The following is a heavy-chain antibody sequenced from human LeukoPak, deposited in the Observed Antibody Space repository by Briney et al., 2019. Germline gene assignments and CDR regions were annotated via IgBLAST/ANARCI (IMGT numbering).Heavy chain of an antibody. Sequence: ASVKVSCKASGYTFTNYYIHWVRQAPGQGLEWMGIINPSGGSTSYAQKFQGRVTMTRDTSTSTVYMELSSLRSEDTAVFYCARKQLGDLSGLYYYGLDVWGQGTTFTVSS. V-gene: IGHV1-46*01. CDR3: ARKQLGDLSGLYYYGLDV. CDR2: INPSGGST. J-gene: IGHJ6*02. D-gene: IGHD3-16*02. CDR1: GYTFTNYY.